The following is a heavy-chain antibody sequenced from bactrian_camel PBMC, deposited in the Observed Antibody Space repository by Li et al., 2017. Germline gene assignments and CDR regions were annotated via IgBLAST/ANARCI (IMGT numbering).Heavy chain of an antibody. D-gene: IGHD5*01. J-gene: IGHJ4*01. V-gene: IGHV3-3*01. CDR1: GYSNY. CDR2: ILTTEATT. Sequence: VQLVESGGGSVQAGGSLRLSCTASGYSNYMAWFRQAPGKEREGVAAILTTEATTYYADSVKGRFSISQDNAKNTVNLQMNDVEPEDTAMYHCAADPKPCWARTALRPNAFSNWGQGTQVTVS. CDR3: AADPKPCWARTALRPNAFSN.